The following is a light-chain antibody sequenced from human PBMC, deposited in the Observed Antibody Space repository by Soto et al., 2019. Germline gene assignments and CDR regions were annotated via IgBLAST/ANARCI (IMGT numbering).Light chain of an antibody. J-gene: IGKJ4*01. Sequence: EIVLTQSPATLSLSPGERATLSCRASQSVSSYLAWYQQKPGQAPRLLIYDASNRATGIPARFSGSGSGTDFTLTISSLEPEDFPVYYCQQRSIELTLRGGTKV. V-gene: IGKV3-11*01. CDR1: QSVSSY. CDR3: QQRSIELT. CDR2: DAS.